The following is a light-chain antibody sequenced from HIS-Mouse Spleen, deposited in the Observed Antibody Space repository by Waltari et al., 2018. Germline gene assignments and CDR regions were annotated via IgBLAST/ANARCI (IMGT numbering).Light chain of an antibody. J-gene: IGLJ2*01. CDR2: DVS. CDR3: SSYTSSSTEV. V-gene: IGLV2-14*03. CDR1: SSHVGGYHS. Sequence: QSALTQPASLSGSPGQSIPISCTGTSSHVGGYHSVSWYQQHPGQAPKLMIYDVSNRPSGVSNRFSGSKSGNTASLTISGLQAEDEADYYCSSYTSSSTEVFGGGTKLTVL.